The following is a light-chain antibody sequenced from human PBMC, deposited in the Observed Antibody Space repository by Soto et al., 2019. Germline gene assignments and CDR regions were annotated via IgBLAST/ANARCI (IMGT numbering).Light chain of an antibody. V-gene: IGLV1-44*01. J-gene: IGLJ3*02. Sequence: QLVLTQPPSASGTPGQRVTISCSVSNSNIGRNTVNWYQQFPGAAPNLLIHSDNQRPSGVPDRFSGSRSGTSASLAISGLQSEDEADYYCAAWDESPNVPVFGGGTKLTVL. CDR3: AAWDESPNVPV. CDR1: NSNIGRNT. CDR2: SDN.